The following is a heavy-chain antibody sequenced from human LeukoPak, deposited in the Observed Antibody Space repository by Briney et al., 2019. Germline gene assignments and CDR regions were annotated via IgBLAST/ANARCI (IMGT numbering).Heavy chain of an antibody. CDR2: IYTSEIT. Sequence: SETLSLTCTVSGGSIRSYYWSWIRQPAGKGLEWIGRIYTSEITNYNPSLKSRVTMSVDTSKNQFSLSLSSVTAADTAVYYCARHISGGATLDWGQGTLVTVSS. V-gene: IGHV4-4*07. CDR1: GGSIRSYY. J-gene: IGHJ4*02. D-gene: IGHD2-15*01. CDR3: ARHISGGATLD.